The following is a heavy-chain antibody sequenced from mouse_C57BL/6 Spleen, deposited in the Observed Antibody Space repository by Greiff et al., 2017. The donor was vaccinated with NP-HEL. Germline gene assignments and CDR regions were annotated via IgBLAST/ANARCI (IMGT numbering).Heavy chain of an antibody. D-gene: IGHD3-2*02. V-gene: IGHV1-53*01. CDR3: ARPAQATSDWYFDV. J-gene: IGHJ1*03. CDR2: INPSNGGT. Sequence: QVQLKESGTELVKPGASVKLSCKASGYTFTSYWMHWVKQRPGQGLEWIGNINPSNGGTNYNEKFKSTATLTVDKSSSTAYMQLSSLTSEDSAVYYCARPAQATSDWYFDVWGTGTTVTVSS. CDR1: GYTFTSYW.